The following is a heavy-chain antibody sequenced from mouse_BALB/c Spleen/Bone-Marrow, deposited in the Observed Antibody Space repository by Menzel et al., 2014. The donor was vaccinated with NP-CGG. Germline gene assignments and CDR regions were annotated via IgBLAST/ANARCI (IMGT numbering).Heavy chain of an antibody. J-gene: IGHJ4*01. V-gene: IGHV4-2*02. CDR3: ASLLTLRAMDY. Sequence: EVKLVESGGGLVQPGGSLNLSCAASGFDFSRYWMSWARQAPGKGQEWIGEINPGSSTINYTPSLKDKFIISRDNAKNTLSLQMSKVRSEDTALYYCASLLTLRAMDYWGQGTSVTLSS. CDR2: INPGSSTI. CDR1: GFDFSRYW.